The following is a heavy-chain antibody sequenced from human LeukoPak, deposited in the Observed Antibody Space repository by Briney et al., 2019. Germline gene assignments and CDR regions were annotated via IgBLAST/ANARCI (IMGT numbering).Heavy chain of an antibody. Sequence: GGSLRLYCAASGFTFSSYTMNWVRQAPGKGLEWGSSISSSSSYIYYADSVKGRFTISRDNAKNSLSLQMNSLRAEDTAVYYCARDRIAADGTPVYGNPEDYWGPGTLVTVTS. CDR3: ARDRIAADGTPVYGNPEDY. V-gene: IGHV3-21*01. CDR2: ISSSSSYI. D-gene: IGHD6-13*01. J-gene: IGHJ4*02. CDR1: GFTFSSYT.